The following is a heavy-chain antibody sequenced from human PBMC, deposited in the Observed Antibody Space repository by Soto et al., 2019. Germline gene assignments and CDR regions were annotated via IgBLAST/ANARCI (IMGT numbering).Heavy chain of an antibody. J-gene: IGHJ4*02. CDR2: ISYDGSNK. CDR1: GFTFSGYA. CDR3: AREGDTAMVTLDY. Sequence: GGSLILSCAASGFTFSGYAMHWVRQAPGKGLEWVAVISYDGSNKYYADSVKGRFTISRDNSKNTLYLQMNSLRAEDTAVYYCAREGDTAMVTLDYWGQGALVTVSS. D-gene: IGHD5-18*01. V-gene: IGHV3-30-3*01.